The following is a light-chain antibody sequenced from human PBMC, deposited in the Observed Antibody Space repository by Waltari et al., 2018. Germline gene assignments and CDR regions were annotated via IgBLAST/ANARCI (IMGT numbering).Light chain of an antibody. V-gene: IGLV4-69*01. Sequence: QLVLTQSPSASASLGASVKLTCTLSSGHSSNVVAWLQQRPEKGPRYLMKVNSDGSHTKGDEIPDRFSGSSSGAGRYLTISSLQSEDEADYFCQTGGHGTWVFGGGTKLTVL. J-gene: IGLJ3*02. CDR2: VNSDGSH. CDR3: QTGGHGTWV. CDR1: SGHSSNV.